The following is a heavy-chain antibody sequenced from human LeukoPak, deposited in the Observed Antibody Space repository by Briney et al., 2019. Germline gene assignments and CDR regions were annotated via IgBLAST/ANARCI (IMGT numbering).Heavy chain of an antibody. D-gene: IGHD3-10*01. J-gene: IGHJ4*02. CDR2: ISSSGSTK. CDR3: ARDGHAYGRGSPHY. Sequence: GGPLRLSCAASGFTFSDYYMSWIRQAPGKGLEWVSYISSSGSTKYYAASVKGRFTIFSDNAKNSYLQMNSLRAEDTAVYYCARDGHAYGRGSPHYWGQGTLVTVSS. V-gene: IGHV3-11*01. CDR1: GFTFSDYY.